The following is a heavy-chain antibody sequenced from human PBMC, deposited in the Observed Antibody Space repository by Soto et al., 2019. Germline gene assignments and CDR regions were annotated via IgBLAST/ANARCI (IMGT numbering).Heavy chain of an antibody. CDR2: IRGSGGST. V-gene: IGHV3-23*01. D-gene: IGHD3-9*01. CDR1: GFTFSSYA. CDR3: SKPRGLNYDILTGYDAFDI. Sequence: GGSLRLSCAASGFTFSSYAMSWVRQAPGKGREGVSAIRGSGGSTYYADSVQGRFTISRDNSKNTLYLQMNSLRAEDTAVYYCSKPRGLNYDILTGYDAFDILGQGTMVTVSS. J-gene: IGHJ3*02.